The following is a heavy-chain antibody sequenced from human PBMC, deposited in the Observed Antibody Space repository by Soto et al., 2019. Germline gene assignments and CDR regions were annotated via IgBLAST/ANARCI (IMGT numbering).Heavy chain of an antibody. CDR3: AKERSSSSWYYFDY. J-gene: IGHJ4*02. V-gene: IGHV3-30*18. Sequence: QVQLVESGGGVVQPGKSLRLSCAASGFTFSSYGMHWVRQAPGKGLEWVAVISYDGSKNFNADSVRGRFTISRDNSKNTVYLQMNSLRREDTAVYYCAKERSSSSWYYFDYWGQGTLVNVSS. D-gene: IGHD6-13*01. CDR1: GFTFSSYG. CDR2: ISYDGSKN.